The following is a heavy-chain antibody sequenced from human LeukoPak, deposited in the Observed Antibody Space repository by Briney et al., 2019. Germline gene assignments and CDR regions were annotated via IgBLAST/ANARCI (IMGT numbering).Heavy chain of an antibody. J-gene: IGHJ4*02. Sequence: GGSLRLSCAASGFTFSSYAMHWVRQAPGKGLEWVAVISYDGNNKYYADSVKGRFTISRDNSKNTLYLQMNSLRAEDTAVYYCAREDLAVADYWGQGTLVTVSS. V-gene: IGHV3-30-3*01. CDR1: GFTFSSYA. CDR2: ISYDGNNK. D-gene: IGHD6-19*01. CDR3: AREDLAVADY.